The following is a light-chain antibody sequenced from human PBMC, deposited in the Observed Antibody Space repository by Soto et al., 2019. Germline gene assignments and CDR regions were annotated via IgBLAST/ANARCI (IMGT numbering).Light chain of an antibody. CDR2: GNI. CDR3: QSYDSSRGCV. CDR1: NSNIGADYV. Sequence: QSVLTQPPSVSGAPGQRVTFSCIGSNSNIGADYVVHWYQQLPGTAPKLLIYGNINRPSGVPDRFSGSKSGASAALAITGLQAEDEADYYCQSYDSSRGCVFGTGTQLTVL. V-gene: IGLV1-40*01. J-gene: IGLJ1*01.